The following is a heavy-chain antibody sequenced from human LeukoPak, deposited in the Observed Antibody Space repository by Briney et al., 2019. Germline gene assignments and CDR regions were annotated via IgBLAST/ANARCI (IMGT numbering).Heavy chain of an antibody. CDR3: AKAERFSGTRTPDY. CDR2: ISGGGGTT. J-gene: IGHJ4*02. D-gene: IGHD1-26*01. Sequence: GGSLRLSCAASGFTFSSYAMSWVRQAPGKGLEWVSVISGGGGTTNYADSVKGRFTTSRDNSKNTLYLQMNGLRDEDTAVYYCAKAERFSGTRTPDYWGQGILVTVSS. V-gene: IGHV3-23*01. CDR1: GFTFSSYA.